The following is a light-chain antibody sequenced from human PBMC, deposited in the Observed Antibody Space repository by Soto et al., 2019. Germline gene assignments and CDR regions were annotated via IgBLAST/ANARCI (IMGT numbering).Light chain of an antibody. CDR3: QQYGSTST. J-gene: IGKJ4*01. Sequence: EIGWTQSPGTLSLSPGERATLSCRASQSVSSSYLAWYQQKPGQAPRLLIYGASSRATGIPDRFSGSGSGTDFTLTISRLEPEDFAVYYCQQYGSTSTFGGGTKVDIK. CDR1: QSVSSSY. V-gene: IGKV3-20*01. CDR2: GAS.